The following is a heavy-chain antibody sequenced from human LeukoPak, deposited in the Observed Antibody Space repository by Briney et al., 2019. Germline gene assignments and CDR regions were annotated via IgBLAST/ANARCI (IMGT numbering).Heavy chain of an antibody. Sequence: PSETLSLTCTVSGGSISSNFWSWIRQPPGKGLEYIGYIHNSGTTNYNPSLKSRVTISVDTSKNQLSLKLSSVTAADTAIYYCAKSFSETERATITAYWGQGTLVTVSS. D-gene: IGHD5-24*01. CDR2: IHNSGTT. V-gene: IGHV4-59*01. CDR3: AKSFSETERATITAY. CDR1: GGSISSNF. J-gene: IGHJ4*02.